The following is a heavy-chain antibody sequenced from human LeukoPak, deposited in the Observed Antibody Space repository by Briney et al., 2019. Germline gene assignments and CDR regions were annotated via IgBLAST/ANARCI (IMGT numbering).Heavy chain of an antibody. Sequence: SETLSLTCAVYGGSLSDHYWSWFRQPPGKGLEWIGEINPRGSTIYNPSLKSRVTISVDTSKNQFSLSLSSVTAADTAVYYCARDRYGDYYIDYWGQGTLVTVSS. J-gene: IGHJ4*02. D-gene: IGHD4-17*01. CDR1: GGSLSDHY. V-gene: IGHV4-34*01. CDR3: ARDRYGDYYIDY. CDR2: INPRGST.